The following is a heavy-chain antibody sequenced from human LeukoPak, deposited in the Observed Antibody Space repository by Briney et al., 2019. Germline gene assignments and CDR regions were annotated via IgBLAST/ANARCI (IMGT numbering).Heavy chain of an antibody. CDR2: ISAYNGNT. CDR1: GYTFTGYG. J-gene: IGHJ6*03. D-gene: IGHD3-3*01. V-gene: IGHV1-18*01. Sequence: RASVNVSCKASGYTFTGYGMSWVRQAPGQGLEWRGWISAYNGNTNYALKLQGRVTMTTDTSTSTADMELRSLRSDDTAVYYCARLLEWPHYYMDVWGKGTTVTVSS. CDR3: ARLLEWPHYYMDV.